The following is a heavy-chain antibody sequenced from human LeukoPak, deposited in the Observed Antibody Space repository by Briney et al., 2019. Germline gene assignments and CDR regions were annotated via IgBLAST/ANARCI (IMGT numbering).Heavy chain of an antibody. D-gene: IGHD3-3*01. CDR2: FYTRGTT. V-gene: IGHV4-4*09. J-gene: IGHJ5*02. CDR1: GGSMSPYY. CDR3: ARHGDFWGGRSWFDP. Sequence: PSETLSLTRTVSGGSMSPYYWSWIRQPPGKGLEWIGYFYTRGTTHYSPSLKSRVTMSVDTSNNQFLLNLSSVTAADTAVYYCARHGDFWGGRSWFDPWGQGTLVTVSS.